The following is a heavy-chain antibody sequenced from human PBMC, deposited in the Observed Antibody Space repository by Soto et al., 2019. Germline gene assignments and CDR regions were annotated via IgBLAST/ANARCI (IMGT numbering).Heavy chain of an antibody. V-gene: IGHV3-33*01. CDR3: AREIKHSAVDV. CDR1: GVSFSRYA. D-gene: IGHD5-18*01. CDR2: IWYDGGVR. Sequence: GGSLRLSCAASGVSFSRYAMHWVRQAPGKGLEWVADIWYDGGVRYYADSVKGRFTVSRDNSKNILYLQMNSLRADDTAVYYCAREIKHSAVDVWGQGTTVTVSS. J-gene: IGHJ6*02.